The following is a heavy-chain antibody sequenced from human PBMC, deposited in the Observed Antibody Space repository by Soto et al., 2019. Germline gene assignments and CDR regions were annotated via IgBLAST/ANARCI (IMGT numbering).Heavy chain of an antibody. V-gene: IGHV4-4*02. CDR2: IYHSGST. CDR1: GGSISSSNW. Sequence: SETLSLTCAVSGGSISSSNWWSWVRQPPGKGLECIGEIYHSGSTNYNPSLKSRVTISEDKSKNQFSLKLSSVTAADTAVYYCARLEYSSGWDFDYWGQGTLVTVSS. D-gene: IGHD6-19*01. J-gene: IGHJ4*02. CDR3: ARLEYSSGWDFDY.